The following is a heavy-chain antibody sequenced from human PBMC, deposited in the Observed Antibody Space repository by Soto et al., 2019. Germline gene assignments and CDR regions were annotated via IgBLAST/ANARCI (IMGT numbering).Heavy chain of an antibody. CDR1: GFTLSDYG. Sequence: QVKLVESGGGVVQPGRSLRLSCTASGFTLSDYGMHWVRQAPGKGLEWVAVIWHDGGEKYYADSVTGRFTISRDNSKNTVHLQIDSLGTEDTALYYCARDPGRDSPIDYWGQGTLVTVSS. CDR3: ARDPGRDSPIDY. V-gene: IGHV3-33*01. CDR2: IWHDGGEK. D-gene: IGHD3-22*01. J-gene: IGHJ4*02.